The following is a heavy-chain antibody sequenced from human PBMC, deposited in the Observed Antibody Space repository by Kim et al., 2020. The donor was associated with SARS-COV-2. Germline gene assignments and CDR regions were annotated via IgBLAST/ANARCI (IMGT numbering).Heavy chain of an antibody. J-gene: IGHJ4*02. V-gene: IGHV1-2*04. Sequence: ASVKVSCKASGYTFTGYYMHWVRQAPGQGLEWMGWINPNSGGTNYAQKFQGWVTMTRDTSISTAYMELSRLRSDDTAVYYCARADLSTSSCDYWGQGTLVTVSS. CDR2: INPNSGGT. D-gene: IGHD6-13*01. CDR1: GYTFTGYY. CDR3: ARADLSTSSCDY.